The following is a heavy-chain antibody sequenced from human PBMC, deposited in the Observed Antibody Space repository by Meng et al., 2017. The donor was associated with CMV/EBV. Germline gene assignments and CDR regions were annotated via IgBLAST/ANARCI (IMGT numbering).Heavy chain of an antibody. CDR1: GFTFSDYY. J-gene: IGHJ4*02. CDR2: ISSSGSTI. D-gene: IGHD4-11*01. V-gene: IGHV3-11*01. Sequence: GESLKISCAASGFTFSDYYMSWIRQAPGKGLEWVSYISSSGSTIYYADSVKGRLTISRDNAKNSLYLQMNSLRAEDTAVYYCARRDDYSNYVLFYWGQGTLVTVSS. CDR3: ARRDDYSNYVLFY.